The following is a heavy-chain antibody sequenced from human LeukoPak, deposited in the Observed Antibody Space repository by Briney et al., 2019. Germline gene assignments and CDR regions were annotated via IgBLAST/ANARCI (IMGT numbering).Heavy chain of an antibody. J-gene: IGHJ3*02. CDR3: ASSRLLWFGVIPNFDAFDI. Sequence: QPGGSLRLSCAASGFTFSSYWMSWVRQAPGKGLEWVANIKQDGSEKYYVDSVKGRFTISRDNAKNSLYLQMNSLRAEDTAVYYCASSRLLWFGVIPNFDAFDIWGQGTMVTVSS. CDR2: IKQDGSEK. D-gene: IGHD3-10*01. CDR1: GFTFSSYW. V-gene: IGHV3-7*01.